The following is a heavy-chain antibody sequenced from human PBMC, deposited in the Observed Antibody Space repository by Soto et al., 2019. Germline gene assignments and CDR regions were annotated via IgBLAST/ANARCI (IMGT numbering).Heavy chain of an antibody. CDR2: INPSGGST. J-gene: IGHJ5*02. Sequence: ASVKVSCKASGYTFTSYYMHWVRQAPGQGLEWMGIINPSGGSTSYAQKFQGRVTMTRDTSTSTVYMELSSLRSEDTAVYYCATSPYSSSPGDNWFYPWGQGTLVTVSS. CDR1: GYTFTSYY. D-gene: IGHD6-6*01. V-gene: IGHV1-46*01. CDR3: ATSPYSSSPGDNWFYP.